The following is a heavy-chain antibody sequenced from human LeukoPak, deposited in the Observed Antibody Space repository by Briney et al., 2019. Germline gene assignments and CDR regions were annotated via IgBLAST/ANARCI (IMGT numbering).Heavy chain of an antibody. CDR1: GFTFSDYY. J-gene: IGHJ4*02. Sequence: PGGSLRLSCAASGFTFSDYYMSWIRQAPGKGLEWVSYISSGSSYTNYADSVKGRFTTSRDNAKNSLYLQMNSLRAEDTAVYYCARLGARQMLEYWGQGTLVTVSS. V-gene: IGHV3-11*06. D-gene: IGHD4-17*01. CDR2: ISSGSSYT. CDR3: ARLGARQMLEY.